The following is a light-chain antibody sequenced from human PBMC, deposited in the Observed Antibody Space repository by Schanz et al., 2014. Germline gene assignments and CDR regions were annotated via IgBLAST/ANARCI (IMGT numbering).Light chain of an antibody. CDR2: SYY. CDR1: SSNIGSNP. V-gene: IGLV1-47*02. J-gene: IGLJ3*02. Sequence: QSVLTQPPSASGTPGQRVTISCSGSSSNIGSNPVYWYQQLPGTAPKLLVYSYYQRPSGVPDRFSDSKSGTSASLAISGLRFEDEADFCAAWDDSLSGPVFGGGTKLTVL. CDR3: AAWDDSLSGPV.